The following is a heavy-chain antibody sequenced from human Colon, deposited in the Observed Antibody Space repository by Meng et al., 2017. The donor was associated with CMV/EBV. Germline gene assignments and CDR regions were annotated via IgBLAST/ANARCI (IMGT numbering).Heavy chain of an antibody. CDR1: GGSFSGYY. CDR2: INHRGST. Sequence: SETLSLTCAVYGGSFSGYYWSWIRQSPIKGLEWIGAINHRGSTNYNPSLKSRVTISVDTSKNQFSLKLSSVTAADTAVYYCARSGGSDLFYGVDVWGLGTTVTVSS. D-gene: IGHD2-15*01. CDR3: ARSGGSDLFYGVDV. V-gene: IGHV4-34*01. J-gene: IGHJ6*02.